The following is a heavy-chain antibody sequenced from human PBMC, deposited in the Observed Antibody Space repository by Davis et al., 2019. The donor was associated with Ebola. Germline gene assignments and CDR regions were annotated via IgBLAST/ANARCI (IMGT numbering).Heavy chain of an antibody. Sequence: GGSLRLSCAASGFTFDDYGMSWVRQAPGKGLVWVSLIKSDGSSTRYADSVKGRFTISRDNSKNTLYLQMNSLRAEDTAVYYCAKDDSSWYTVGYYYGMDVWGQGTTVTVSS. J-gene: IGHJ6*02. D-gene: IGHD6-13*01. CDR3: AKDDSSWYTVGYYYGMDV. V-gene: IGHV3-23*03. CDR2: IKSDGSST. CDR1: GFTFDDYG.